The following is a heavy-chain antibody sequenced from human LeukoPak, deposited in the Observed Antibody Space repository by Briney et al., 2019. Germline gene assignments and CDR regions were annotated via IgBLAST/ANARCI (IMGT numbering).Heavy chain of an antibody. Sequence: GGSLRLSCAASGFTFSSHSMNWVRQAPGKGLEWVSSISSSSSYIYYADSVKGRFTISRDNAKNSLYLQMSSLRAEDTAVYYCARWGNIAAAGAYYYYYYMDVWGKGTTVTVSS. CDR3: ARWGNIAAAGAYYYYYYMDV. J-gene: IGHJ6*03. V-gene: IGHV3-21*01. D-gene: IGHD6-13*01. CDR2: ISSSSSYI. CDR1: GFTFSSHS.